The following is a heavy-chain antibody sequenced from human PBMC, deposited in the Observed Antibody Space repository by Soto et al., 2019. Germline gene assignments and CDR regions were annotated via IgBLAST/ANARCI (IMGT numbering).Heavy chain of an antibody. CDR1: DSVFVTSV. CDR2: ISANDGGT. V-gene: IGHV1-18*01. J-gene: IGHJ4*01. D-gene: IGHD1-1*01. Sequence: QALLEQSGPEVKKPGDSVRISCWLYDSVFVTSVITWLRQAPGQGLEWMGWISANDGGTLSAMKFMDRLVMSTDPMRNMASLQLLDVTSDCSAVDFCARGGGRHLRPLETWGHGTPVTVSS. CDR3: ARGGGRHLRPLET.